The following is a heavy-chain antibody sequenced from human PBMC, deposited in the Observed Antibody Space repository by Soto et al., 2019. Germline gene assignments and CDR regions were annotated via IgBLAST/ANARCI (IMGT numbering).Heavy chain of an antibody. CDR2: IYYSWST. V-gene: IGHV4-31*03. CDR1: GGSISSGGCY. J-gene: IGHJ6*02. Sequence: QVQLQESGPGLVKPSQTLSLTCTVSGGSISSGGCYWSWIRQHPGKGLEWIGYIYYSWSTYYNPTLKSRVTITVDTSTNQFSLKLSSVTATDAAVYYCARDYGSGYMGVWGQGTTVTVSS. D-gene: IGHD3-10*01. CDR3: ARDYGSGYMGV.